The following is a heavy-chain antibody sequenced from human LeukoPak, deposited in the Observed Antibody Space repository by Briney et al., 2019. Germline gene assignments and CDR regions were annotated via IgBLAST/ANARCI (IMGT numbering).Heavy chain of an antibody. V-gene: IGHV3-74*01. CDR1: GFTFSSYW. CDR3: AKGGCSSTSCYTGDY. J-gene: IGHJ4*02. Sequence: GGSLRLSCAASGFTFSSYWMHWVRQAPGKGLVWVSRINSDETRTNFADSVKGRFTISRDNSKNTLYLQMNSLRAEDTAVYYCAKGGCSSTSCYTGDYWGQGTLVTVSS. D-gene: IGHD2-2*02. CDR2: INSDETRT.